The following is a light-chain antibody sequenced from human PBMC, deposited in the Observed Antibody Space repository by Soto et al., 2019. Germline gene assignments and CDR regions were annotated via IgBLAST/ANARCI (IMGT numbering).Light chain of an antibody. Sequence: QSVLTQPPSVSGAPGQRVTISCTGSSSNIGAGYDVHWYQQLPGTAPKLLIYVNSNRPSGVPDRFSGSKSGTSASLAITGLQAEDEADYYCQSYDSSLSGFGVFGGGTKLTVL. CDR2: VNS. CDR3: QSYDSSLSGFGV. V-gene: IGLV1-40*01. CDR1: SSNIGAGYD. J-gene: IGLJ3*02.